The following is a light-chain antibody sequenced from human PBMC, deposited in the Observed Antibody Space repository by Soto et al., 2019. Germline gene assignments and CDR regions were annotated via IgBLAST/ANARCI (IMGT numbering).Light chain of an antibody. CDR2: KAS. V-gene: IGKV1-5*03. CDR1: QSISSW. Sequence: DIQLTQSPSTLSASVGDRVTITCRASQSISSWLTWYQQKPGKAPKLLIYKASSLESGVPSRFSGSGYGTEFTLTISSLQPDDFATYYFQQYNAYPITFGLGTRLEIK. J-gene: IGKJ5*01. CDR3: QQYNAYPIT.